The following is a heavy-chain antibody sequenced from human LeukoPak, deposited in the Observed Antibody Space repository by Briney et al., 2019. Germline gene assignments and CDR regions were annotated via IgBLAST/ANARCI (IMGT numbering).Heavy chain of an antibody. CDR1: GGSISSYY. Sequence: SSTLSLTCTGAGGSISSYYCTSIRQPPPTTLSWIGHIYYSGSTNYNPSLKSRVTISVDTSKNQFSLKLSSVTAADTAVYYCARRLPSITGTTYGFDYWGQGTLVTVSS. V-gene: IGHV4-59*08. J-gene: IGHJ4*02. D-gene: IGHD1-20*01. CDR2: IYYSGST. CDR3: ARRLPSITGTTYGFDY.